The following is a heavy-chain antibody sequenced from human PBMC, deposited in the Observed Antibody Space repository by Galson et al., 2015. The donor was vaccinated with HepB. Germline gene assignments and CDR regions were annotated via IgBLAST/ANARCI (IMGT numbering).Heavy chain of an antibody. V-gene: IGHV1-69*13. CDR2: IIPIFGTA. CDR3: AVSVVVVEHYYAMDV. D-gene: IGHD3-22*01. J-gene: IGHJ6*02. Sequence: SVKVSCKASGGTFSSHAISWVRQAPGQGLEWMGEIIPIFGTAKYSQKFQGRVTITADESTSTAYMELSRLRSEDTAVYYCAVSVVVVEHYYAMDVWGQGTTVTVSS. CDR1: GGTFSSHA.